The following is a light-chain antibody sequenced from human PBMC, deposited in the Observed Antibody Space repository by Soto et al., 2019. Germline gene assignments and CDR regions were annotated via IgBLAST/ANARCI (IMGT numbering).Light chain of an antibody. CDR1: SSDVDGYKY. Sequence: QSALTQPRSVSGSPGQSVTISCTGTSSDVDGYKYVSWYQQHPGKAPKLMIYDVSKRPSGVPDRFSGSNSGKAASLSISGVQPEDEADYYCCSYAGSYRVFGGGNKLTVL. J-gene: IGLJ3*02. CDR3: CSYAGSYRV. CDR2: DVS. V-gene: IGLV2-11*01.